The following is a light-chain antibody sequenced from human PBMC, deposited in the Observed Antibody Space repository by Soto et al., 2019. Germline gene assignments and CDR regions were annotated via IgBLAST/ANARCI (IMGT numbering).Light chain of an antibody. CDR1: QSVSSSY. CDR3: QQDGSSPPYT. Sequence: EIVLTQSPGTLSLSPGERATLSCRASQSVSSSYLAWYQQKPGQAPRLLIYGASGRATGIPARFSGSGSGTDFTLTISRLEPEDFAVYYCQQDGSSPPYTFGQGTKLEIK. V-gene: IGKV3-20*01. J-gene: IGKJ2*01. CDR2: GAS.